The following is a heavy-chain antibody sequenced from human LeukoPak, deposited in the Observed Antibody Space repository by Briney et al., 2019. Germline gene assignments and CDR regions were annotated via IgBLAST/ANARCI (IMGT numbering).Heavy chain of an antibody. J-gene: IGHJ6*03. CDR3: AGEPHSSSWYRDYYYYMDV. V-gene: IGHV3-33*01. Sequence: GGSLRLSCAASGFTFSSYGMHWVRQAPGKGLEWVAVIWYDGSNKYYADSVKGRFTISRDNSKNTLYLQMNSLRAEDTAVYYCAGEPHSSSWYRDYYYYMDVWGKGTTVTVSS. D-gene: IGHD6-13*01. CDR1: GFTFSSYG. CDR2: IWYDGSNK.